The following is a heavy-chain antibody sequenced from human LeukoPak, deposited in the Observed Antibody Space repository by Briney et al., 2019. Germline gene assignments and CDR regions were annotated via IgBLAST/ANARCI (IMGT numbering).Heavy chain of an antibody. V-gene: IGHV1-8*01. CDR2: MNPNSGNT. CDR3: ARDSPDGGSSGGSAFDY. Sequence: ASVKVSCKASGYTFTSYDINWVRQATGQGLEWMGWMNPNSGNTGYAQKFQGRVTMTRNTSISTAYMELSSLRSEDTAVYYCARDSPDGGSSGGSAFDYWGQGILVAVSS. D-gene: IGHD6-6*01. CDR1: GYTFTSYD. J-gene: IGHJ4*02.